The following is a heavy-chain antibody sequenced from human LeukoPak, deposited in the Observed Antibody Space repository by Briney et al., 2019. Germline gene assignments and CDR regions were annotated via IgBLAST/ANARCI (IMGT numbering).Heavy chain of an antibody. J-gene: IGHJ3*02. V-gene: IGHV1-8*01. CDR2: MNPNSGNT. D-gene: IGHD3-3*01. CDR3: ARRTIFGVAPEVAFDI. CDR1: GYTFTSYD. Sequence: ASVKVSCKASGYTFTSYDINWVRQATGQGLEWMGWMNPNSGNTGYAQKFQGRVTMTRNTSISTAYMELSSLRSEDTAVYYCARRTIFGVAPEVAFDIWGQGTMVTVSS.